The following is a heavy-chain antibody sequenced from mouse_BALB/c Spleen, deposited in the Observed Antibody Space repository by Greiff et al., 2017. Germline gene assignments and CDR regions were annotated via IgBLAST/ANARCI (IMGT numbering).Heavy chain of an antibody. V-gene: IGHV1-9*01. Sequence: QVQLQQSGAELMKPGASVKISCKATGYTFSSYWIEWVKQRPGHGLEWIGEILPGSGSTNYNEKFKGKATFTAATSSNTAYMQLSSLTSEDSAVYYCARSTFPLRNYFDYWGQGTTLTVSS. CDR3: ARSTFPLRNYFDY. D-gene: IGHD1-1*01. CDR2: ILPGSGST. J-gene: IGHJ2*01. CDR1: GYTFSSYW.